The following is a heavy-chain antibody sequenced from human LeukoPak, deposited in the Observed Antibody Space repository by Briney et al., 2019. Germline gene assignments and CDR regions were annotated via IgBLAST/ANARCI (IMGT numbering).Heavy chain of an antibody. Sequence: SVKVSCKASGGTFSSYAISWVRQAPGQGLEWMGRIIPIFGTANYAQKFQGRVTITTDESTSTAYMELSSLRSEDTAVYYCASNYDFWSGTYYFDYWGQGTLVTVSS. J-gene: IGHJ4*02. CDR2: IIPIFGTA. D-gene: IGHD3-3*01. CDR1: GGTFSSYA. V-gene: IGHV1-69*05. CDR3: ASNYDFWSGTYYFDY.